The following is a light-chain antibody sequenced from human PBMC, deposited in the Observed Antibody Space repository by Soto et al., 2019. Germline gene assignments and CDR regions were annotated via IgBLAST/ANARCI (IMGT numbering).Light chain of an antibody. V-gene: IGLV2-14*01. J-gene: IGLJ2*01. CDR2: DVS. CDR1: SSDVGGYNY. CDR3: SSYTSSSTPHGV. Sequence: HSALTQPASVSGSPGQSITISCTGTSSDVGGYNYVSWYQQHPGKAPKLMIYDVSNRPSGVSNRFSGSKSGNTASLTISGLQAEDEADYYCSSYTSSSTPHGVFGGGTKLTVL.